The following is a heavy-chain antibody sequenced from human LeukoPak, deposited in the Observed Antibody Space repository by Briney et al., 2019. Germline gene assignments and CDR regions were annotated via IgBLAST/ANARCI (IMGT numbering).Heavy chain of an antibody. Sequence: SETLSLTCTVSGGSISSGDYYWSWIRQPPGKGLEWIGYIYYSGSTYYNPSLKSRVTISVDTSKNQFSLKLSSVTAADTAVYYCAKGQCSGGSCYSDYWGQGTLVTVSS. CDR3: AKGQCSGGSCYSDY. CDR1: GGSISSGDYY. V-gene: IGHV4-30-4*01. D-gene: IGHD2-15*01. J-gene: IGHJ4*02. CDR2: IYYSGST.